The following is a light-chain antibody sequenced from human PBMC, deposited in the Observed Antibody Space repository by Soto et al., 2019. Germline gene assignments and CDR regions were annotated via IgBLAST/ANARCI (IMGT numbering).Light chain of an antibody. CDR1: SSNIGSNT. J-gene: IGLJ1*01. CDR3: AAWDDSLNGYV. V-gene: IGLV1-44*01. Sequence: MVSEPPSASGTPGQRVTISCSGSSSNIGSNTVNWYQQLPGTAPKLLIYSNNQRPSGVPDRFSGSKSGTSASLAISGLQSEDEADYYRAAWDDSLNGYVFGTGTKVTVL. CDR2: SNN.